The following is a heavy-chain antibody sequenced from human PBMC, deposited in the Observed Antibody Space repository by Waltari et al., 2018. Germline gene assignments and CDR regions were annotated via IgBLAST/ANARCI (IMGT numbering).Heavy chain of an antibody. J-gene: IGHJ5*02. D-gene: IGHD2-15*01. CDR2: ISSSSGYI. Sequence: EVQLVESGGGLVKHGGSLRLSCAASGFTFSSYSMNWVRQAPGKGLEWVSSISSSSGYIYYADSVKGRFTISRDNAKNSLYLQMNSLRAEDTAVYYCARDPCSGGSCPLSWGQGTLVTVSS. CDR3: ARDPCSGGSCPLS. V-gene: IGHV3-21*01. CDR1: GFTFSSYS.